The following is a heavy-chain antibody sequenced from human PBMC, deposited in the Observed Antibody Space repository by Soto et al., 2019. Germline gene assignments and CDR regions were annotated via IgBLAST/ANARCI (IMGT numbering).Heavy chain of an antibody. CDR1: GYTFTTSI. CDR3: ARDRGPLDN. CDR2: INAGSGNT. J-gene: IGHJ4*02. V-gene: IGHV1-3*05. Sequence: QVQLVQSGADEKKPGDSVRVSCTASGYTFTTSIIHWVRQAPGQSPEWMAWINAGSGNTKYSQNFQGRVTITRDTSASTAYLELSSLRSEDTAVYYCARDRGPLDNWGQGTLVTVSS.